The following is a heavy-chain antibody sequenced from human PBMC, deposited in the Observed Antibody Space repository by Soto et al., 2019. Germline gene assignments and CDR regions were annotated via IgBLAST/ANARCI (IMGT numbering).Heavy chain of an antibody. CDR3: AAFYYDILTGYYRPNFDY. D-gene: IGHD3-9*01. J-gene: IGHJ4*02. CDR2: ISAYNGNT. Sequence: QVQLVQSGAEVNKPGASVKVSCKASGYTFTSYGISWVRQAPGQGLEWMGWISAYNGNTNYAQKLQGRVTMTTDTSTSTAYMELRSLRSDDTAVYYCAAFYYDILTGYYRPNFDYWGQGTLVTVSS. V-gene: IGHV1-18*01. CDR1: GYTFTSYG.